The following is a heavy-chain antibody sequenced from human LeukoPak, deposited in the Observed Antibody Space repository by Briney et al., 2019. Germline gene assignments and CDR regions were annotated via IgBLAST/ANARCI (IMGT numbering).Heavy chain of an antibody. Sequence: GSLRLSCAASGFTVSTNYMSWVRQGPGKGLEWISVVYTGGSTYYADSVKGRFTISRDNAKNSLYLQMNSLRAEDTAVYYCARWVGYCSSTSCYEPDYWAREPWSPSPQ. CDR2: VYTGGST. V-gene: IGHV3-53*01. CDR1: GFTVSTNY. D-gene: IGHD2-2*01. J-gene: IGHJ4*02. CDR3: ARWVGYCSSTSCYEPDY.